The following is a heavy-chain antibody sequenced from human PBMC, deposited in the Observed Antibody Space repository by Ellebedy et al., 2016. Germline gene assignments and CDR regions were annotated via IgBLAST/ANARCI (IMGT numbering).Heavy chain of an antibody. Sequence: SETLSLTCTVSGGSISSYYWSWIRQPPGKGLEWIGYIYYSGSTNYNPSLKSRVTISVDTSKNQFSLKLSSVTAADTAVYYCARQSLNHCDDYYGMDVWGQGTTVTVSS. V-gene: IGHV4-59*08. J-gene: IGHJ6*02. D-gene: IGHD2-21*02. CDR3: ARQSLNHCDDYYGMDV. CDR2: IYYSGST. CDR1: GGSISSYY.